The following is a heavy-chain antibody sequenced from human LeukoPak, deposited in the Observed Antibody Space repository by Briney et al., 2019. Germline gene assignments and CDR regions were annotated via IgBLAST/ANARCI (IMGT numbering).Heavy chain of an antibody. CDR3: AKALHLGAPSLNPAYGMDV. Sequence: GGSLRLSCAASGFTFDDYAMHWVRPAPGKGLEWGSGISWNSGSIGYADSVKGRFTISRDNAKNSLYLQMNSLRAEDTALYYCAKALHLGAPSLNPAYGMDVWGQGTTVTVSS. V-gene: IGHV3-9*01. J-gene: IGHJ6*02. CDR1: GFTFDDYA. D-gene: IGHD4/OR15-4a*01. CDR2: ISWNSGSI.